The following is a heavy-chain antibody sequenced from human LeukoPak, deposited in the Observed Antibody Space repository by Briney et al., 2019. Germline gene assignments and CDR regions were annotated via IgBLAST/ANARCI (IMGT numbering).Heavy chain of an antibody. Sequence: SVKVSCKASGYTFTSYFIHWVRQAPGQGLEWMGRIIPILGIANYAQKFQGRVTITADKSTSTAYMELSSLRSEDTAVYYCASGYYDSSGYFDYWGQGTLVTVSS. D-gene: IGHD3-22*01. CDR3: ASGYYDSSGYFDY. CDR1: GYTFTSYF. V-gene: IGHV1-69*02. J-gene: IGHJ4*02. CDR2: IIPILGIA.